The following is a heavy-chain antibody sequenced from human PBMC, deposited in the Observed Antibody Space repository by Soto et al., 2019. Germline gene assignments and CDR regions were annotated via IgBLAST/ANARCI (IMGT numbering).Heavy chain of an antibody. J-gene: IGHJ5*02. Sequence: GGSLRLSCAASGFTFSSYGMHWVRQAPGKGLEWVAVIWYDGSNKYYADSVKGRFTISRDNSKNTLYLQMNSLRAEDTAVYYCARDHSPLITMIVVCPWFDPWGQGTLVTVSS. V-gene: IGHV3-33*01. CDR1: GFTFSSYG. D-gene: IGHD3-22*01. CDR2: IWYDGSNK. CDR3: ARDHSPLITMIVVCPWFDP.